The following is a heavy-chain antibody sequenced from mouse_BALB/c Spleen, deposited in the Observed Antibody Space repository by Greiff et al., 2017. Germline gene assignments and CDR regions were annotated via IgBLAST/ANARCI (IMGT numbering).Heavy chain of an antibody. D-gene: IGHD2-2*01. V-gene: IGHV1S126*01. CDR2: IDPSDSET. CDR1: GYSFTSYW. CDR3: ARGRVTNAMDY. Sequence: QVQLQQSGPQLVRPGASVKISCKASGYSFTSYWMHWVKQRPGQGLEWIGMIDPSDSETRLNQKFKDKATLTVDKSSSTAYMQLSSPTSEDSAVYYCARGRVTNAMDYWGQGTSVTVSS. J-gene: IGHJ4*01.